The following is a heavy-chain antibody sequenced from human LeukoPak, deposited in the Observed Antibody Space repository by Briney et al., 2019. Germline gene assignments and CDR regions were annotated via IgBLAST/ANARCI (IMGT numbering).Heavy chain of an antibody. CDR2: IYYSGST. CDR3: ARAGYSSGWYGVAGTLYYMDV. V-gene: IGHV4-59*08. D-gene: IGHD6-19*01. CDR1: GGSISSYY. Sequence: PSETLSLTCTVSGGSISSYYWSWIRQPPGKGLEWIGYIYYSGSTYYNPSLKSRVTISVDTSKNQFSLKLSSVTAADTAVYYCARAGYSSGWYGVAGTLYYMDVWGKGTTVTISS. J-gene: IGHJ6*03.